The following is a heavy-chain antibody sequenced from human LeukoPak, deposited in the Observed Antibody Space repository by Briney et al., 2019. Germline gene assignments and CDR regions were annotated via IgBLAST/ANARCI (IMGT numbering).Heavy chain of an antibody. CDR1: GYSFTSYW. V-gene: IGHV5-51*01. D-gene: IGHD2-8*01. CDR2: IYPGDSDT. Sequence: GESLKISCKGSGYSFTSYWIGWVRQMPGKGLEWMGIIYPGDSDTRYSPSFQGQVTISADKSISTAYLLWSSLKASDTAMYYCARGYCTNGVCPGAFDIWGQGTMVTVSS. J-gene: IGHJ3*02. CDR3: ARGYCTNGVCPGAFDI.